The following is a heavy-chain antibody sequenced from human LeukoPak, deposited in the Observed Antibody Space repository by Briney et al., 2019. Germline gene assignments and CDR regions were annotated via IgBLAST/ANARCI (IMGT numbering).Heavy chain of an antibody. J-gene: IGHJ3*02. CDR3: ARERYSGYDLNAFDI. Sequence: GGSLRLSCAASGFTFSDYYMSWIRQAPGKGLEWVSYISSSGSTIYYADSVKGRFTISRDNAKNSLYLQMNSLRAEDTAVYYCARERYSGYDLNAFDIWGQGTMVTVSS. V-gene: IGHV3-11*04. CDR2: ISSSGSTI. D-gene: IGHD5-12*01. CDR1: GFTFSDYY.